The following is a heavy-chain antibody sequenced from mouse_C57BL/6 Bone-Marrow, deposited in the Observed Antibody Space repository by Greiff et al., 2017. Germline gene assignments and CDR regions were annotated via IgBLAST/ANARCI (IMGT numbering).Heavy chain of an antibody. CDR1: GFTFSSYA. CDR3: ARDQNGSGTCDY. CDR2: ISDGGSYT. D-gene: IGHD3-2*02. V-gene: IGHV5-4*01. J-gene: IGHJ2*01. Sequence: EVQGVESGGGLVKPGGSLKLSCAASGFTFSSYAMSWVRQTPEKRLEWVATISDGGSYTYYPDNVKGRITISRDNAKNNLYLQMSHLKSEETAMYYCARDQNGSGTCDYWGQGTILTVSS.